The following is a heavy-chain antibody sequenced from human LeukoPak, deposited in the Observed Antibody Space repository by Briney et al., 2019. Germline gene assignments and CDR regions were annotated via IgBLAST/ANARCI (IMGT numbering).Heavy chain of an antibody. CDR2: IKGTTADGKT. Sequence: GGSLRLSCELSGIPFIDAWMSWVRQAPGKGLAWVGRIKGTTADGKTAYAAPVKGRFIISRDDSQRMVYLQMDSLKTEDTAVYFCTWVDCSGGSCYFASWGQGTQVTVSS. CDR3: TWVDCSGGSCYFAS. J-gene: IGHJ4*02. CDR1: GIPFIDAW. V-gene: IGHV3-15*01. D-gene: IGHD2-15*01.